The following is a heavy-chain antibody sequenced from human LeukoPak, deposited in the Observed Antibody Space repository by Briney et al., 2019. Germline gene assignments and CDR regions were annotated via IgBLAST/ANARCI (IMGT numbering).Heavy chain of an antibody. CDR2: ISYDGSNK. Sequence: GGSLRLSCAASEFTFSSYSMNWVRQAPGKGLEWVAVISYDGSNKYYADSVKGRFTISRDNAKNSLYLQMNSLRAEDTAVYYCARDLANLGKYFDYWGQGTLVTVSS. CDR1: EFTFSSYS. CDR3: ARDLANLGKYFDY. J-gene: IGHJ4*02. D-gene: IGHD7-27*01. V-gene: IGHV3-30*03.